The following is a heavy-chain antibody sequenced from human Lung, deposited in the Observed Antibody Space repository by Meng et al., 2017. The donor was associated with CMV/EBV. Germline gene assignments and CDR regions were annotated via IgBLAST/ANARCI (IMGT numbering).Heavy chain of an antibody. J-gene: IGHJ4*02. CDR1: GGSTSSSNW. Sequence: GRLRRWGPGLGKPSGTRSFTCPVSGGSTSSSNWWSWVRQPPGKGLEWIGEIYHSGSTNYNPSLKSRVTISVDKSKNQFSLKLSSVTAADTAVYYCARVVTALWGYYFDYWGQGTLVTVSS. CDR3: ARVVTALWGYYFDY. V-gene: IGHV4-4*02. CDR2: IYHSGST. D-gene: IGHD2-21*02.